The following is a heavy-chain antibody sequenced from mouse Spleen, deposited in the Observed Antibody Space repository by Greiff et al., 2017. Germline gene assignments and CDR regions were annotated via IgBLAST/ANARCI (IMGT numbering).Heavy chain of an antibody. D-gene: IGHD2-14*01. J-gene: IGHJ1*01. CDR3: ARNYRYDGRYFDV. Sequence: VQLQQSGAELVKPGASVKMSCKASGYTFTSYWITWVKQRPGQGLEWIGDIYPGSGSTNYNEKFKSKATLTVDTSSSTAYMQLSSLTSEDSAVYYCARNYRYDGRYFDVWGAGTTVTVSS. CDR2: IYPGSGST. V-gene: IGHV1-55*01. CDR1: GYTFTSYW.